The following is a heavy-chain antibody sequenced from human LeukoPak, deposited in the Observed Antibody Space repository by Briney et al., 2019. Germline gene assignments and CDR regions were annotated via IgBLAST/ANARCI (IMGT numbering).Heavy chain of an antibody. CDR2: INHSGYT. V-gene: IGHV4-34*01. CDR1: GVSFDDYY. D-gene: IGHD4-17*01. Sequence: PSETLSLTCAVSGVSFDDYYWSWVRQTPGKGLEWLGEINHSGYTNDSPSLKSRVTLSIDTSNKQFSLNLRSVTVADAGICYCTRMTTGHDYWGQGTLVTVSS. CDR3: TRMTTGHDY. J-gene: IGHJ4*02.